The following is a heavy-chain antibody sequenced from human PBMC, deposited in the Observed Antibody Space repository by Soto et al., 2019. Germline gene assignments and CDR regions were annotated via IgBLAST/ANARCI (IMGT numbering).Heavy chain of an antibody. CDR2: IYYSGST. CDR1: GGSISSYY. J-gene: IGHJ5*02. V-gene: IGHV4-59*01. D-gene: IGHD2-8*02. Sequence: QVQLQESGPGLVKPSETLSLTCTVSGGSISSYYWSWIRQPPGKGLEWIGYIYYSGSTNYNPSLKSRVTISVDTSKNQFSLKLSSVTAADTAVYYCAREGSTGGFDPWGQGTLVTVSS. CDR3: AREGSTGGFDP.